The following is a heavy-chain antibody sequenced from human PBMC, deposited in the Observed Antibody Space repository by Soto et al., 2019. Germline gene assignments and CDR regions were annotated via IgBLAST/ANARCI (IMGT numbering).Heavy chain of an antibody. Sequence: SETLSLTCAVSGGSISSDYWWIWVRQAPGKGLEWIGEIYHTGGTNSNPSLESRVTISVDKSKNQFSLKLNSLTAADTAMYYCARPGETGSYSYFDYWGQGTLVTVSS. J-gene: IGHJ4*02. CDR3: ARPGETGSYSYFDY. V-gene: IGHV4-4*02. CDR2: IYHTGGT. CDR1: GGSISSDYW. D-gene: IGHD3-9*01.